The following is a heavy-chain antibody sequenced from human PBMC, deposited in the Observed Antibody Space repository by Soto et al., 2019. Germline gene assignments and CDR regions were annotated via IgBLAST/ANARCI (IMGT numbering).Heavy chain of an antibody. Sequence: QRQLVQSGPEVKKPGTSVKVSCKASGFTFTSSAVQWVRQARGQRLERIGWIVVGSGNTNYAQKFQERVTITRDMSTSTAYMELSSLRSEDTAVYYCAAERRLVPGEGYGMDVWGQGTTVTVSS. V-gene: IGHV1-58*01. CDR3: AAERRLVPGEGYGMDV. J-gene: IGHJ6*02. CDR2: IVVGSGNT. CDR1: GFTFTSSA. D-gene: IGHD2-2*01.